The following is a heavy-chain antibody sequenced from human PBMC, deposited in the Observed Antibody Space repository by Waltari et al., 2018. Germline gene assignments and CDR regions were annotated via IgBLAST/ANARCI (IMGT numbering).Heavy chain of an antibody. CDR2: IYYSGST. J-gene: IGHJ4*02. CDR1: GGSISSSSYY. CDR3: ARKATGGLGY. Sequence: QLQLQESGPGLVKPSETLSLTCTVSGGSISSSSYYWGWIRQPPGKGLEWIGSIYYSGSTYYNPSLKSRVTISVDTSKNQFSLKLSSLRSEDTAVYYCARKATGGLGYWGQGTLVTVSS. V-gene: IGHV4-39*07. D-gene: IGHD3-22*01.